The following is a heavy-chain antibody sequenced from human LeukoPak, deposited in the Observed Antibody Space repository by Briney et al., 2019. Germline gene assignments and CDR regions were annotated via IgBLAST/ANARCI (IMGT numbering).Heavy chain of an antibody. D-gene: IGHD3-10*01. CDR1: GGSFSGYY. CDR2: SNHSGST. Sequence: PSETLSLTCAVYGGSFSGYYWSWIRQPPGKGLEGIGESNHSGSTNYNPSLKSRVTISVDTSKNQFSLKLSSVTAADTAVYYCARPSSMVRGLANWFDPWGQGTLVTVSS. J-gene: IGHJ5*02. CDR3: ARPSSMVRGLANWFDP. V-gene: IGHV4-34*01.